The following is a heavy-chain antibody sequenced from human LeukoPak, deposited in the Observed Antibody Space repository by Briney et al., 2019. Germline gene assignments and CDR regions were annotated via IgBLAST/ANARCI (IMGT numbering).Heavy chain of an antibody. CDR3: AKERHILGTGSPFDY. D-gene: IGHD3-9*01. CDR2: ISYDGSNK. J-gene: IGHJ4*02. Sequence: GGSLRLSCAASGFTFSSYGMHWVRQAPGKGLEWVAVISYDGSNKYYADSVKGRFTISRDNSKNTLYLQMNSLRAEDTAVYYCAKERHILGTGSPFDYWGQGTLVTVSS. CDR1: GFTFSSYG. V-gene: IGHV3-30*18.